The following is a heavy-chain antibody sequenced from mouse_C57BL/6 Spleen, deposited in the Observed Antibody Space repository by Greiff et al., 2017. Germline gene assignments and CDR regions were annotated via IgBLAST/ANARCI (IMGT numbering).Heavy chain of an antibody. CDR1: GFTFSSYA. D-gene: IGHD1-1*01. CDR3: ARHYGSRIWYFDV. CDR2: ISDGGSYT. J-gene: IGHJ1*03. Sequence: EVQLVESGGGLVKPGGSLKLSCAASGFTFSSYAMSWVRQTPEKRLEWVATISDGGSYTYYPDNVKGRFTISRDNAKNNLYLQMSHLKSEDTAMYYCARHYGSRIWYFDVWGTGTTVTVSS. V-gene: IGHV5-4*01.